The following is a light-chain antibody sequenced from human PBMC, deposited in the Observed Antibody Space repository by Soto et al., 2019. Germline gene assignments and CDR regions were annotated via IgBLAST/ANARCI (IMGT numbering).Light chain of an antibody. CDR3: HQYNNWPQT. CDR1: QSVGSN. J-gene: IGKJ1*01. CDR2: TAS. V-gene: IGKV3-15*01. Sequence: ETVMTQSPVTLSVSPGERATLSCRASQSVGSNLAWYQQRPGQAPRLLIFTASIRATDTPARFRGSGSGTEFTLTISSLQSEDFAVYYCHQYNNWPQTFGQGTKVELK.